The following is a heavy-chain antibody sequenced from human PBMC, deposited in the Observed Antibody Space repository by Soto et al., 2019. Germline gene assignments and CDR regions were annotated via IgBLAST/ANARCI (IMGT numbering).Heavy chain of an antibody. CDR2: INPSGGST. CDR3: ARADYGDYEPAEYFQH. Sequence: QVQLVQSGAEVKKPGASVKVSCKASGYTFTSYYMHWVRQAPGQGLEWMGIINPSGGSTSYAQKGEGRVTMTRDTSTRTVYMELSSLRSEDTAVYYCARADYGDYEPAEYFQHWGQGTLVTVSS. V-gene: IGHV1-46*03. J-gene: IGHJ1*01. CDR1: GYTFTSYY. D-gene: IGHD4-17*01.